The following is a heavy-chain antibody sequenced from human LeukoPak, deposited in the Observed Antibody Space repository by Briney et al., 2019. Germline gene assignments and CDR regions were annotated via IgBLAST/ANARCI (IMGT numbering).Heavy chain of an antibody. J-gene: IGHJ4*02. CDR1: GFSVSSFG. CDR3: ARGAKELDS. D-gene: IGHD4/OR15-4a*01. V-gene: IGHV3-33*03. CDR2: IGHDGSNE. Sequence: GGPLRPSCAASGFSVSSFGMHWVRQAPGKGLEWVALIGHDGSNEFEAESVKGRFTISRDNSMNIVYLQMNSLRVDDTAVYYCARGAKELDSWGQGTLVTVSS.